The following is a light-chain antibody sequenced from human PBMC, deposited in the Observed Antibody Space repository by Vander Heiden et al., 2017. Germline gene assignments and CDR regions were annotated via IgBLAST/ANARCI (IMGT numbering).Light chain of an antibody. Sequence: IVFTQSPATLSLSPGERATLSCRARQSVSSYLAWYQQKPGQAPRLLIYDASNRATGSPARFSGSGAGTDFTLTISSREPEDFAVYYCQQRSNWPPGYTFGQGTKLEIK. CDR2: DAS. J-gene: IGKJ2*01. CDR1: QSVSSY. V-gene: IGKV3-11*01. CDR3: QQRSNWPPGYT.